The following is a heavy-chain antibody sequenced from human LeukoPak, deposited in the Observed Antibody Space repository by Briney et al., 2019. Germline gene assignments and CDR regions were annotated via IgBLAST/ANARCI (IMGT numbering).Heavy chain of an antibody. V-gene: IGHV3-23*01. CDR3: AKDHDSKGIAAAGTPGFDP. Sequence: GSLRLSCAASGFTFSSYAMSWVRQAPGKGLEWVSAISGSGGSTYYADSVKGRFTISRDNSKNTLYLQMNSLRAEDTAVYYCAKDHDSKGIAAAGTPGFDPWGQGTLVTISS. D-gene: IGHD6-13*01. CDR1: GFTFSSYA. CDR2: ISGSGGST. J-gene: IGHJ5*02.